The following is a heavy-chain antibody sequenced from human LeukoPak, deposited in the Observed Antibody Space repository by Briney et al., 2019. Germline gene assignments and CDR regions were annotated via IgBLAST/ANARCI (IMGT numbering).Heavy chain of an antibody. CDR1: GFTFSSYA. Sequence: GGSLRLSCAASGFTFSSYAMSWVRQAPGKGLEWLSTFGGSGGNTYYADSVKGRFTISRDNSKNTLYLQMNSLRTEDTAVYYCAKGRGSGWFVSEYWGQGTQVAVYS. CDR2: FGGSGGNT. J-gene: IGHJ4*02. CDR3: AKGRGSGWFVSEY. V-gene: IGHV3-23*01. D-gene: IGHD6-19*01.